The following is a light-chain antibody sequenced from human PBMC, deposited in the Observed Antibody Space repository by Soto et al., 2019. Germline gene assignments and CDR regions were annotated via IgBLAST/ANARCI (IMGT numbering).Light chain of an antibody. V-gene: IGKV1-5*01. CDR2: DAS. J-gene: IGKJ5*01. Sequence: DIQMTQSPSTLSASVGDRVTITFLASQSISSWVAWYQQKPGKAPKLLIYDASSLESGVPSRFSGSGSGTDFTLTISSLQPEDFATYYCQQANSFPITFGQGTRLEIK. CDR1: QSISSW. CDR3: QQANSFPIT.